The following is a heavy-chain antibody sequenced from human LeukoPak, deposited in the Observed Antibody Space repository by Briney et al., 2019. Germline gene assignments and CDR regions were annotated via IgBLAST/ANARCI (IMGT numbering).Heavy chain of an antibody. CDR2: IYYSGST. J-gene: IGHJ4*02. CDR1: GGSISSYY. D-gene: IGHD5-24*01. V-gene: IGHV4-59*01. CDR3: ARDGEMATI. Sequence: SETLSLTCTVSGGSISSYYWSWIRQPPGKGLEWIGYIYYSGSTNYNPSLKSRVTISVDTPKNQFSLKLSSVTAADTAVYYCARDGEMATIWGQGTLVTVSS.